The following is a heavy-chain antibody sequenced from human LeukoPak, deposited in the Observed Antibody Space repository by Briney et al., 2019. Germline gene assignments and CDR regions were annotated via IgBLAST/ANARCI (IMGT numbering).Heavy chain of an antibody. CDR3: ARTSIYCSSTSCYGGYFDY. D-gene: IGHD2-2*01. Sequence: SDTLSLTCAVSGYSISSSNWWGWLRQPPGKGLEWIGYIYYSGSTYYNPSLKSRVTMSVDTSKNQFSLKLSSVTAVDTAVYYCARTSIYCSSTSCYGGYFDYWGQGTLVTVSS. J-gene: IGHJ4*02. CDR1: GYSISSSNW. CDR2: IYYSGST. V-gene: IGHV4-28*01.